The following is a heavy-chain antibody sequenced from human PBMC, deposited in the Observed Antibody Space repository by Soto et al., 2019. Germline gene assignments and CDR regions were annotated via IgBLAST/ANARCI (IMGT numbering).Heavy chain of an antibody. D-gene: IGHD3-9*01. CDR2: IKSFADGGTT. CDR3: TRRPKAADIGVGSLDF. Sequence: EVKLVESGGDLVKPGGSLRLSCAASGYSFTDAWMNWVRQAPGKGLEWVGRIKSFADGGTTEYAAPVKGRFSISREDSTLTVLLQKHSLQTEDSAVYYCTRRPKAADIGVGSLDFWGRGTLVTVSA. V-gene: IGHV3-15*07. J-gene: IGHJ4*02. CDR1: GYSFTDAW.